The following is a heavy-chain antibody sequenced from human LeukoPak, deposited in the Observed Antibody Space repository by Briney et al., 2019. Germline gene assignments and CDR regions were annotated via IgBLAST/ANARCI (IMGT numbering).Heavy chain of an antibody. V-gene: IGHV1-8*01. J-gene: IGHJ5*02. CDR2: MNPNSGNT. Sequence: GASVTVSCKASGYTFTSYDINWVRQATGQGLEWMGWMNPNSGNTGYARKSQGRVTMTRNTSISTAYMELSSLRSEDTAVYYCARGPTVGLLFDPWGQGTLVTVSS. CDR1: GYTFTSYD. CDR3: ARGPTVGLLFDP. D-gene: IGHD3/OR15-3a*01.